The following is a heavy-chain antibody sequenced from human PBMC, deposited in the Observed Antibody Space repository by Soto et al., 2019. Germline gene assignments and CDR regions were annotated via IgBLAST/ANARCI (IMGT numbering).Heavy chain of an antibody. CDR1: GGSISSYY. CDR2: IYYSGST. CDR3: ARLTRYLEGFDY. D-gene: IGHD3-3*01. Sequence: SETLSLTCTVSGGSISSYYWSWIRQPPGKGLECIGYIYYSGSTNYNPSLKSRVTISVDTSKSQFSLKLSSVTAADTAVYYCARLTRYLEGFDYWGQGTLVPVS. V-gene: IGHV4-59*08. J-gene: IGHJ4*02.